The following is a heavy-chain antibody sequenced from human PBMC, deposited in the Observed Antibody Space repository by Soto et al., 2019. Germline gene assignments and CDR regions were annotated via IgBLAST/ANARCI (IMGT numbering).Heavy chain of an antibody. CDR3: AAGGGLPRYY. D-gene: IGHD5-12*01. V-gene: IGHV4-30-2*01. CDR1: GGSISSGGYS. J-gene: IGHJ4*03. Sequence: SETLSLTCAVSGGSISSGGYSWSWIRQPPGKGLEWIGYIYHSGSTYYNPSLKSRVTISVDRSKNQFSLKLSSVTAADTAVYYCAAGGGLPRYYWGQGTMVTVSS. CDR2: IYHSGST.